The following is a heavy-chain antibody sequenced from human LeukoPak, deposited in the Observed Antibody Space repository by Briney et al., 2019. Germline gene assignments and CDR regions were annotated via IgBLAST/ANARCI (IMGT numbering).Heavy chain of an antibody. D-gene: IGHD5-12*01. CDR1: GGTFSSYA. CDR2: IIPIFGTA. V-gene: IGHV1-69*13. Sequence: SVKVSCKASGGTFSSYAISWVRQAPGQGLEWMGGIIPIFGTANYAQKFQGRVTITADESTSTAYMELSSLRSEDTAVYYCARGRGYSGYDPPYYFDYWGQGTLDTVSS. J-gene: IGHJ4*02. CDR3: ARGRGYSGYDPPYYFDY.